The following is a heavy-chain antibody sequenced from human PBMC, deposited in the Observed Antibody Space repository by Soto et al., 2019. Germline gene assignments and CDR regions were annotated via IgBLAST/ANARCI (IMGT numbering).Heavy chain of an antibody. Sequence: SLRLSCAASGFTFDDYAMHWVRQAPGKGLEWVSGISWNSGSIGYADSVKGRFTISRDNAKNSLYLQMNSLRAEDTALYYCAKGTRGVIIYPFDYWGQGTLVTVSS. CDR2: ISWNSGSI. D-gene: IGHD3-10*01. J-gene: IGHJ4*02. CDR3: AKGTRGVIIYPFDY. V-gene: IGHV3-9*01. CDR1: GFTFDDYA.